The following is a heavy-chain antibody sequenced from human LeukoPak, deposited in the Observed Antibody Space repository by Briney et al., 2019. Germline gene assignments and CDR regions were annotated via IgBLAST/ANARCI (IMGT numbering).Heavy chain of an antibody. CDR2: ISGSGGST. V-gene: IGHV3-23*01. J-gene: IGHJ4*02. CDR1: GFTFSSYA. CDR3: AKDHEKEGTIDY. Sequence: GGSLRLSCAASGFTFSSYAMSWVRQAPGNGLEWVSAISGSGGSTYYADSVKGRFTISRDNSKNTLYLQMNSLRAEDTAVYYCAKDHEKEGTIDYWGQGTLVTVSS.